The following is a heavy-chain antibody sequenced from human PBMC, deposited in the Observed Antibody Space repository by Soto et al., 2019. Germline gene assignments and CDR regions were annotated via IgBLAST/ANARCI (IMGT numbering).Heavy chain of an antibody. Sequence: EVQLVESGGGLVQPGGSLRLSCAASGFTFSTYWMSWVRQAPGKGLEWVANINRDGSAKYYVDSVKGRFAISRDNVKNSRDLQRRSLRAENTAVYYCARESPYYVTSGYYDFWGQGALVTVS. CDR2: INRDGSAK. CDR3: ARESPYYVTSGYYDF. CDR1: GFTFSTYW. J-gene: IGHJ4*02. D-gene: IGHD3-22*01. V-gene: IGHV3-7*01.